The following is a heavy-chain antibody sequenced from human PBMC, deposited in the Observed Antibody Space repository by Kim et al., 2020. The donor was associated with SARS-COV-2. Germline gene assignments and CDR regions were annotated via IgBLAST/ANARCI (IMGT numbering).Heavy chain of an antibody. Sequence: SETLSLTCTVSGGSISSYYWSWIRQPPGKGLEWIGYIYYSGSTNYNPSLKSRVTISVDTSKNQFSLKLSSVTAADTAVYYCARVQGSGSYVNFDYWGQGTLVTVSS. CDR2: IYYSGST. J-gene: IGHJ4*02. V-gene: IGHV4-59*01. CDR1: GGSISSYY. D-gene: IGHD1-26*01. CDR3: ARVQGSGSYVNFDY.